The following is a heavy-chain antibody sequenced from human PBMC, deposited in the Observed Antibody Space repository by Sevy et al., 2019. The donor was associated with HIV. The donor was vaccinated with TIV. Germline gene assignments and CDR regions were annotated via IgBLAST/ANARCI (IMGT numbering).Heavy chain of an antibody. CDR3: ARDGGVPTRFGIDV. J-gene: IGHJ6*02. V-gene: IGHV1-2*02. D-gene: IGHD3-16*01. CDR2: INPNSGGT. Sequence: ASMKVSCKASGYTFTGYYMHWVRQAPGQGLEWMGWINPNSGGTNYAQKFQGRVTMTRDTSISTAYMELSRLRSDDTAVYYCARDGGVPTRFGIDVWGQGTTVTVSS. CDR1: GYTFTGYY.